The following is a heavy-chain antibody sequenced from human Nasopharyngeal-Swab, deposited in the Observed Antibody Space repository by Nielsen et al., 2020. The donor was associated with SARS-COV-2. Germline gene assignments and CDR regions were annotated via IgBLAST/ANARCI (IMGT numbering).Heavy chain of an antibody. CDR3: TTATAAAGTYYYDSSGYYYFDY. CDR2: ISSDGSKE. Sequence: VRQAPGKGLEWVTVISSDGSKEYYTDSVKGRFTISRDNSKNTLFLQMNSLKTEDTAVYYCTTATAAAGTYYYDSSGYYYFDYRGQGTLVTVSS. J-gene: IGHJ4*02. D-gene: IGHD3-22*01. V-gene: IGHV3-33*05.